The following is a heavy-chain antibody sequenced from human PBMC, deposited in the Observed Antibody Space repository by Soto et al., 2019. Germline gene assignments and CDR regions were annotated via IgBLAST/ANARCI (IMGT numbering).Heavy chain of an antibody. J-gene: IGHJ4*02. CDR2: IIPILTTA. V-gene: IGHV1-69*06. Sequence: QVQVVQSGAEVTQPGSSVKFSCKVSGDSFRSYAISWVRQAPGQGLEWMGGIIPILTTAKYAQKFQDRVTITADKSTRTAYMEMYSLTSEDTAVYYCARKAGGGNYYILDFWGQGTLVTVSS. D-gene: IGHD2-15*01. CDR3: ARKAGGGNYYILDF. CDR1: GDSFRSYA.